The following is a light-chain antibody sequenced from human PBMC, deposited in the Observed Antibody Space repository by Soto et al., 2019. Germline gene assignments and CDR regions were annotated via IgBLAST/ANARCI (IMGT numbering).Light chain of an antibody. Sequence: DIHMTHSPSTLSASVGDRVTTSCRASQNIFTYLAWYQQKPGKAPKLLIFDASTLQSGVPPRFSGSGSGTEFTLTISSLQPDDFTTYYCQHYTLYSASFGPGTKVDIK. J-gene: IGKJ3*01. V-gene: IGKV1-5*01. CDR1: QNIFTY. CDR3: QHYTLYSAS. CDR2: DAS.